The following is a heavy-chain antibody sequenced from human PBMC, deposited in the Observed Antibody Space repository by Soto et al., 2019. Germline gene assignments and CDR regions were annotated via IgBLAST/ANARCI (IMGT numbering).Heavy chain of an antibody. CDR2: IYSGGST. CDR3: ARDKWYCISTSCYRYYGMDV. J-gene: IGHJ6*02. V-gene: IGHV3-53*01. CDR1: GFTVSSNY. Sequence: EVQLVESGGGLIQPGGSLRLSCAASGFTVSSNYMSWVRQAPGKGLEWVSVIYSGGSTYYADSVKGRFTISRDNSKTPLYIQMNSLRGEDTAVYYCARDKWYCISTSCYRYYGMDVWGQGTTVTVSS. D-gene: IGHD2-2*01.